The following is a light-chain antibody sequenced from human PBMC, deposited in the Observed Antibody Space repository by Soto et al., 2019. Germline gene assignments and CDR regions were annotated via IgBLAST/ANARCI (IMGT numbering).Light chain of an antibody. CDR2: AAS. J-gene: IGKJ1*01. CDR1: QDIRID. Sequence: DIQMTQSPSSLSASVGDRVIITCRASQDIRIDLGWYQQKPGKAPKRLIYAASSLQTGVPSRFSGSGSGTEFTLTISSLQPEAFATSFCLQHKTYPQTFGQGTKVDIK. CDR3: LQHKTYPQT. V-gene: IGKV1-17*01.